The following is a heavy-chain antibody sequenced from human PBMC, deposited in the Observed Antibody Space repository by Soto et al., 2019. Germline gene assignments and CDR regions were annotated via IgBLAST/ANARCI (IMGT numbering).Heavy chain of an antibody. CDR1: GGSFSSGGYY. CDR2: IYYSGST. CDR3: ARGSSTALIVATIFDY. J-gene: IGHJ4*02. Sequence: PSETLSLTCTVSGGSFSSGGYYWSWIRQHPGKGLEWIGYIYYSGSTYYNPSLKSRVAISVDTSKNHFSLKLSSVTAADTPMYYCARGSSTALIVATIFDYRGQGTLVTVPS. V-gene: IGHV4-31*03. D-gene: IGHD5-12*01.